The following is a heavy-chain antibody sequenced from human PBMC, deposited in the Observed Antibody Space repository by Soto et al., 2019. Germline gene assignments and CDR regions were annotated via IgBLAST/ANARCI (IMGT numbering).Heavy chain of an antibody. V-gene: IGHV3-7*01. D-gene: IGHD3-22*01. J-gene: IGHJ3*01. CDR1: GFTFSDYS. CDR3: ARVYYESRGPTKYRAFDC. Sequence: EVQLVESGGGLVQPGGSLRLSCAASGFTFSDYSMSWVRQSPGKGLEGVANIKQDGSDEDYVGSVKGRLTISRDNAKNSLFLQMNSLRAEDTGVYYCARVYYESRGPTKYRAFDCWGQGTLVMVSS. CDR2: IKQDGSDE.